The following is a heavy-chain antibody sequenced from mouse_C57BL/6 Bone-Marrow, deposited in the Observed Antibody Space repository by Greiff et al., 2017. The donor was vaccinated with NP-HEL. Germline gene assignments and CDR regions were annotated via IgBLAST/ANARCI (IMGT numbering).Heavy chain of an antibody. V-gene: IGHV1-81*01. CDR3: ARWGYYAMDY. J-gene: IGHJ4*01. Sequence: VNVVESGAELARPGASVKLSCKASGYTFTSYGISWVKQRTGQGLEWIGEIYPRSGNTYYNEKFKGKATLTADKSSSTAYMELRSLTSEDSAVYFCARWGYYAMDYWGQGTSVTVSS. CDR2: IYPRSGNT. CDR1: GYTFTSYG.